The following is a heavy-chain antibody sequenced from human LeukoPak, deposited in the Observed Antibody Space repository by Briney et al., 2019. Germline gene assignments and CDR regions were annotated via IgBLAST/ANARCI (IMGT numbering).Heavy chain of an antibody. CDR1: GFTFSSYS. CDR3: ARELGYNYVPGTYQ. J-gene: IGHJ4*02. D-gene: IGHD3-16*01. V-gene: IGHV3-21*01. Sequence: GGSLRLSCAASGFTFSSYSMNWVRQAPGKGLEWVSSISSSSSYIYYADSVKGRFTISRDNAKNSLYLQMNSLRAEDTAVYYCARELGYNYVPGTYQWGQGTLVAVSS. CDR2: ISSSSSYI.